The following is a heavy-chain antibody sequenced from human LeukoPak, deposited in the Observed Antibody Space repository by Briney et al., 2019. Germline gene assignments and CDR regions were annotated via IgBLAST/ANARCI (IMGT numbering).Heavy chain of an antibody. CDR3: AKEEGTGTTSSFFDY. CDR2: ISVGGST. CDR1: GFTFSSYS. V-gene: IGHV3-23*01. D-gene: IGHD1-7*01. Sequence: GGSLRLSCAASGFTFSSYSMNWVRQAPGKGLEWVSGISVGGSTTYADSVKGRFTISRDNSKNTLYLQMNSLRAEDTAVYYCAKEEGTGTTSSFFDYWGQGTLVTVSS. J-gene: IGHJ4*02.